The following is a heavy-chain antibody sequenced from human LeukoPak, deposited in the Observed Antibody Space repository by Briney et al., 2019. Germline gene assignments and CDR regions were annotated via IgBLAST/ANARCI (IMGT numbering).Heavy chain of an antibody. CDR3: AKSPRSRIVVVPAAVPYYFDY. D-gene: IGHD2-2*01. CDR1: GFTFSSYA. J-gene: IGHJ4*02. CDR2: ISGSGGST. Sequence: GGSLRLSCAASGFTFSSYAMSWVRQAPGKGLEWVSAISGSGGSTYYADSVKGRFTISRDNSKNTLYLQMNSLRAEDTAVYYCAKSPRSRIVVVPAAVPYYFDYWGQGTLVTVSS. V-gene: IGHV3-23*01.